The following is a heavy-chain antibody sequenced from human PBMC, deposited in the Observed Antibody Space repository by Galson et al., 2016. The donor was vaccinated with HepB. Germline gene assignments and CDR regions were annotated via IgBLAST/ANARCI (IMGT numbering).Heavy chain of an antibody. CDR2: ISSGGTT. V-gene: IGHV3-23*01. D-gene: IGHD6-13*01. J-gene: IGHJ4*02. CDR3: AKEQYTSRWYAEYYFDY. CDR1: GFTFNIYA. Sequence: SLRLSCAASGFTFNIYAMSWVRLAPGKGLEWVSAISSGGTTYYADSVKGRFTISRDNSKNTLSLQMNSLRAEDTAVYYCAKEQYTSRWYAEYYFDYWGQGTLVTVSS.